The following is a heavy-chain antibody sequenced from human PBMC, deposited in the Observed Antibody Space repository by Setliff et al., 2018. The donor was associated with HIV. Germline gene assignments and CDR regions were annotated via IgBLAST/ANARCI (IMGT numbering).Heavy chain of an antibody. D-gene: IGHD3-3*01. Sequence: SETLSLTCSVSGGSISGSSYYWDWIRQSPGKGLEWTGSFHHSGSTSYNPSLRSRVTISIDTSKNHFSLKLTSVTAADTAVYYCARPLTASYNFWGDAFGIWGQGTMVTVSS. CDR2: FHHSGST. V-gene: IGHV4-39*02. CDR3: ARPLTASYNFWGDAFGI. CDR1: GGSISGSSYY. J-gene: IGHJ3*02.